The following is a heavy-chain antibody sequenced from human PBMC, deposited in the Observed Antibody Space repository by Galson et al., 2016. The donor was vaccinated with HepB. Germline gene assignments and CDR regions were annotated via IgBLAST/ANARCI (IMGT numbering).Heavy chain of an antibody. CDR1: GYTFTTSG. CDR2: ISTYSGNT. V-gene: IGHV1-18*01. J-gene: IGHJ5*02. CDR3: ARDVQYRFDP. Sequence: SVKVSCKASGYTFTTSGISWVRQAPGQGLEWMGWISTYSGNTKYAQKFQGGLTLTTDSSTTTAYMELRSLRVDDTALYYCARDVQYRFDPWGQGTLVTVSS. D-gene: IGHD2/OR15-2a*01.